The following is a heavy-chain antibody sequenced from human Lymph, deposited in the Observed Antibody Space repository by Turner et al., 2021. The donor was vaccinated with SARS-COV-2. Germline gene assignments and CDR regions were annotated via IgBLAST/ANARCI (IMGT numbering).Heavy chain of an antibody. CDR3: AIEASKPQWLDLFWY. Sequence: VQLVLSGAEVNPHAASVQVSCKVPGSTLTELSMHRVQQAPGKGQEWMGGFDSEDGETIYAQKFQGRVTMTEDTYTDTPYKEQSSLREEDTAEYYCAIEASKPQWLDLFWYWGQGTLVTVSS. J-gene: IGHJ4*02. D-gene: IGHD6-19*01. V-gene: IGHV1-24*01. CDR2: FDSEDGET. CDR1: GSTLTELS.